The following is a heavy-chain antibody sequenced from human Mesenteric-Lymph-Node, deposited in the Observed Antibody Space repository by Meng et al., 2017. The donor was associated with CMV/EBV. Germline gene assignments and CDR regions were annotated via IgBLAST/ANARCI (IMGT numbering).Heavy chain of an antibody. Sequence: GESLKISCAASGFTFSSYGMHWVRQAPGKGLEWVSVIYSGGSSTYYADSVKARFTISRDNSKNTLYLQMNSLRAEDTAVYYCANLKLPGDAFDIWGQGTMVTVSS. V-gene: IGHV3-23*03. CDR3: ANLKLPGDAFDI. CDR1: GFTFSSYG. D-gene: IGHD4-23*01. J-gene: IGHJ3*02. CDR2: IYSGGSST.